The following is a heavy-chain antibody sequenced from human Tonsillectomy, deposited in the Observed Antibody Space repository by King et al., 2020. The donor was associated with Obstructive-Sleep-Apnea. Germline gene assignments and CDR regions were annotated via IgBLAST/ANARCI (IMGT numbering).Heavy chain of an antibody. V-gene: IGHV3-23*04. CDR1: GFTFRSYA. D-gene: IGHD3-10*01. Sequence: VQLVESGEGLVQPGGSLRLSCAASGFTFRSYAMSWVRQAPGKGLEWLSTVSGGGVSTNSADSVKGRFTFSRDNSKNTLYLQMNSLRAEDTAVYYCAKVEYYGSTYYFDYWGEGTLVTVSS. J-gene: IGHJ4*02. CDR2: VSGGGVST. CDR3: AKVEYYGSTYYFDY.